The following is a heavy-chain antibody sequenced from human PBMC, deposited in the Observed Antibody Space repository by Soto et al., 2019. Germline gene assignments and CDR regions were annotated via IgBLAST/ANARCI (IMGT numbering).Heavy chain of an antibody. J-gene: IGHJ6*03. Sequence: GGSLRLSCAASGFTFSDYYMSWIRQAPGKGLEWVSYISSSGSTIYYADSVKGRFTISRDNAKNSLYLQMNSLRAEDTAVYYCATSGWIDSGYPGDYYYYYMDVWGKGTTVTVSS. V-gene: IGHV3-11*01. D-gene: IGHD5-12*01. CDR1: GFTFSDYY. CDR3: ATSGWIDSGYPGDYYYYYMDV. CDR2: ISSSGSTI.